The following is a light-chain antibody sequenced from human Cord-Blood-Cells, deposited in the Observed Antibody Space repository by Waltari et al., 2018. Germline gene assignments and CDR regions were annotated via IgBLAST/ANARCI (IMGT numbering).Light chain of an antibody. J-gene: IGKJ4*01. CDR3: QQYNNWPPLT. CDR1: QSVSSN. CDR2: GAS. V-gene: IGKV3-15*01. Sequence: EIVMTQSPATLSVSPGERATLPCRASQSVSSNLAWYQQKPGQAPRLLIYGASTRATGIPVRLSGSGSGTEFTLTISSLQSEDFAVYYCQQYNNWPPLTFGGGTKVEIK.